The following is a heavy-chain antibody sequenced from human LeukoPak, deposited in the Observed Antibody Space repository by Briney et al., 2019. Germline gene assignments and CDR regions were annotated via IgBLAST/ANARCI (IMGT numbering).Heavy chain of an antibody. CDR3: AKDRCSNGIGCYYYYMDV. J-gene: IGHJ6*03. CDR1: GFTFSSYG. Sequence: GGSLRLSCAASGFTFSSYGMHWVRQAPGKGLEWVAYIQYDGSNEQYADSVKGRFSISRDNSKNILYLQMNSLRAEDTAVYYCAKDRCSNGIGCYYYYMDVWGKGTTVTISS. CDR2: IQYDGSNE. V-gene: IGHV3-30*02. D-gene: IGHD2-8*01.